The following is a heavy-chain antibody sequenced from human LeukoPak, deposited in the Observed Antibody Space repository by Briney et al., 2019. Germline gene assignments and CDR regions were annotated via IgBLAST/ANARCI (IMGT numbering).Heavy chain of an antibody. CDR3: ARVSPIAVAGSSYYYAIDV. D-gene: IGHD6-19*01. CDR1: SGSISSYY. CDR2: IYTSGST. J-gene: IGHJ6*02. V-gene: IGHV4-4*07. Sequence: NASETLSLTCTVSSGSISSYYWSWIRQPAGKGLEWIGRIYTSGSTDYNPSLKSRVTISIDMSRNQFSLKLSSLTAADTAVYYCARVSPIAVAGSSYYYAIDVWGQGTTVTVSS.